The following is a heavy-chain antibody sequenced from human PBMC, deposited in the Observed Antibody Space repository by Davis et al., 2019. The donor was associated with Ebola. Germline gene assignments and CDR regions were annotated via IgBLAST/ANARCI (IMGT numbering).Heavy chain of an antibody. J-gene: IGHJ4*02. CDR1: GFTFSSYA. V-gene: IGHV3-23*01. CDR2: ISGSGGST. CDR3: AGGSGRYFDY. Sequence: GGSLRLSCVASGFTFSSYAMSWVRQAPGKGLEWVSAISGSGGSTYYADSVTGRFTISRDNSKNTLYLQMNSLRAEDTAVYYCAGGSGRYFDYWGQGTLVTVSS. D-gene: IGHD1-26*01.